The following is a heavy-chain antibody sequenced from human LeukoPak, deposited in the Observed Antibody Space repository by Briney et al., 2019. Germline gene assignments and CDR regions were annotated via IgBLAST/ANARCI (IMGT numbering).Heavy chain of an antibody. CDR1: GFTFDDYA. Sequence: GGSLRLSCAASGFTFDDYAMSWVRQAPGKGLEWVSGINWNAGSTGYADSVKGRFTISRDNAKNSLYLHLNGLRVEDTALYYCARDGRYSNSWPDYWGQGTLVTVSS. CDR2: INWNAGST. V-gene: IGHV3-20*04. D-gene: IGHD6-13*01. J-gene: IGHJ4*02. CDR3: ARDGRYSNSWPDY.